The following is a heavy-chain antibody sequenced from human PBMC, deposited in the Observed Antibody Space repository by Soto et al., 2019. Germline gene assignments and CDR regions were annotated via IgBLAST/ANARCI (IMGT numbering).Heavy chain of an antibody. V-gene: IGHV3-43*01. Sequence: GGSLRLSCAASGFTFDDYTMHWVRQAPGKGLEWVSLISWDGGSTYYADSVKGRFTISRDNSKNSLYLQMNSLRTEDTALYYCAKDPGGGIAAAAPAWYFDYWGQGTLVTVSS. D-gene: IGHD6-13*01. J-gene: IGHJ4*02. CDR1: GFTFDDYT. CDR3: AKDPGGGIAAAAPAWYFDY. CDR2: ISWDGGST.